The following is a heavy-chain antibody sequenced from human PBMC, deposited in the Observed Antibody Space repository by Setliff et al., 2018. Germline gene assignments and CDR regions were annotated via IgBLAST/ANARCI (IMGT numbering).Heavy chain of an antibody. CDR2: MSHRGRT. CDR3: ATPRRDDLDTPFDTFDI. D-gene: IGHD3-3*01. J-gene: IGHJ3*02. V-gene: IGHV4-38-2*02. Sequence: SETLSLTCTVSGVSINSGHYWGWIRQPPGKGLEWIVTMSHRGRTYYNPSLESRVAMSLDTSKNQFSLRLTYVAAADTAVYYCATPRRDDLDTPFDTFDIWGQGTMVTVSS. CDR1: GVSINSGHY.